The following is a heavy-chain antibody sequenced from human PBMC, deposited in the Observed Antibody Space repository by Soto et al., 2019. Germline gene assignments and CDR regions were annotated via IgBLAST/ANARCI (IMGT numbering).Heavy chain of an antibody. D-gene: IGHD5-18*01. Sequence: GGSLRLSCAASGFSFSTYGMHWVRQAPGKGLEWVAVVWSNGVNNYYADSVRGRFTISRDNSKNSLYLQMNSLKAEDTAVYYCAKDRGRVQLDSKPEYYYGMDVWGQGTTVTVSS. CDR1: GFSFSTYG. CDR3: AKDRGRVQLDSKPEYYYGMDV. CDR2: VWSNGVNN. V-gene: IGHV3-33*06. J-gene: IGHJ6*02.